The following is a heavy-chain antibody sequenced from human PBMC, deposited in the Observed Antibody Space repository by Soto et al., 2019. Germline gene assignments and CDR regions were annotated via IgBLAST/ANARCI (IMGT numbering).Heavy chain of an antibody. Sequence: PSESLSLTCTVSGDSISSSTYFWGWVRQPPGKGLEWIGSIYYSGSTYYNPSLKSRVTISVDTSKNHFSLKLSSVTAADTAVYYCARETYGDYVGYFDPWGQGTLVTVSS. CDR3: ARETYGDYVGYFDP. J-gene: IGHJ5*02. V-gene: IGHV4-39*02. CDR1: GDSISSSTYF. CDR2: IYYSGST. D-gene: IGHD4-17*01.